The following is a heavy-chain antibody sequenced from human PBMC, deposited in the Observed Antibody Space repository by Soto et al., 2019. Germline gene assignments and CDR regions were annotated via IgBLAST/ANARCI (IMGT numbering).Heavy chain of an antibody. V-gene: IGHV1-58*01. CDR2: IVVGSGNT. CDR1: GLTFTSSA. J-gene: IGHJ6*02. CDR3: AAGTVDTAMVLYYYGMDV. Sequence: SGKVSGKASGLTFTSSAVQWVRQARGQRLEWIGWIVVGSGNTNYAQKFQERVTITRDMSTSTAYMELSSLRSEDTAVYYCAAGTVDTAMVLYYYGMDVWGQGTTVTVSS. D-gene: IGHD5-18*01.